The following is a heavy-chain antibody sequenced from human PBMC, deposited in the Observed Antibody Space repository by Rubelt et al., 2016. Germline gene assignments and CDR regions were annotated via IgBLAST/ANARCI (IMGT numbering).Heavy chain of an antibody. D-gene: IGHD6-13*01. CDR3: ARGRARAAAAPRRLWFDP. CDR1: GGSFSGYY. J-gene: IGHJ5*02. Sequence: QVQLQQWGAGLLKPSETLSLTCAVYGGSFSGYYWSWIRQPPGKGLEWIGEINHRGSTNYHPSLKSRVTRAVDTSKNQFSLKLSSVTAADTAWYYCARGRARAAAAPRRLWFDPWGQGTLVTVSS. CDR2: INHRGST. V-gene: IGHV4-34*01.